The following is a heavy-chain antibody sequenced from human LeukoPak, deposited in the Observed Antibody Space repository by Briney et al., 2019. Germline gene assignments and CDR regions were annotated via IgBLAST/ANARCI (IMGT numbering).Heavy chain of an antibody. CDR2: INHSGST. Sequence: SETLSLTCAVYGGSFSGYYWSWIRQPPGKGLEWIGEINHSGSTNYNPSLKSRVTISVDTSKNQFSLKLSSVTAADTAVYYCAGVPRPHGYYDFWSGYPPFDPWGQGTLVTVSS. J-gene: IGHJ5*02. V-gene: IGHV4-34*01. D-gene: IGHD3-3*01. CDR3: AGVPRPHGYYDFWSGYPPFDP. CDR1: GGSFSGYY.